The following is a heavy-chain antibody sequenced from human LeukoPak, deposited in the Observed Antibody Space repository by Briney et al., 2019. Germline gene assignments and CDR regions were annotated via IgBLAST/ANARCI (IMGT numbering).Heavy chain of an antibody. CDR2: IYTSGST. CDR3: ARSFTYYDFWSGYDNYYYYYMDV. CDR1: GGSISSYY. D-gene: IGHD3-3*01. V-gene: IGHV4-4*07. J-gene: IGHJ6*03. Sequence: SETLSLTCTVSGGSISSYYWSWIRQPAGKGLKWIGRIYTSGSTNYNPSLKSRVTMSVDTSKNQFSLKLSSVTAADTAVYYCARSFTYYDFWSGYDNYYYYYMDVWGKGTTVTVSS.